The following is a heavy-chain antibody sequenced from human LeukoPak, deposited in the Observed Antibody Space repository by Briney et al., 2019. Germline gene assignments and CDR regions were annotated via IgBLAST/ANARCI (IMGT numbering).Heavy chain of an antibody. J-gene: IGHJ3*02. CDR2: IWYDGSDK. D-gene: IGHD2-2*01. Sequence: GTSLRLSCAASGFTFSNYGMHWVRQAPGKGLEWVAVIWYDGSDKYYADSVKGRFTISRDNSKNTPYLQMNYLRAEDTAVYYCARTLSYQLLFDAFDIWGQGTMVTVSS. V-gene: IGHV3-33*01. CDR1: GFTFSNYG. CDR3: ARTLSYQLLFDAFDI.